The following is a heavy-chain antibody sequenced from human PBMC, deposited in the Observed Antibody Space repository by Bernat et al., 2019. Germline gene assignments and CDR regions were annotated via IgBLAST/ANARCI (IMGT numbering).Heavy chain of an antibody. CDR1: GFTFSSYG. J-gene: IGHJ6*02. CDR3: AKDASSEDYYYYGMDV. Sequence: QVQLVESGGGVVQPGRSLRLSCAASGFTFSSYGMHWVRQAPGKGLEWVAVISYDGSNKYYVDSVKGRFTISRDNSKNTLYLQMNSLRAEDTAVYYCAKDASSEDYYYYGMDVWGQGTTVTVSS. CDR2: ISYDGSNK. V-gene: IGHV3-30*18.